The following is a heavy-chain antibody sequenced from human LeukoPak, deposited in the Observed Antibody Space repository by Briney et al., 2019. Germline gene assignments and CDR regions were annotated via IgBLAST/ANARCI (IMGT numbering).Heavy chain of an antibody. Sequence: PGGSLRLSCAASRFTFSDYYMSWIRQAPGKGLEWVSYISSSGSTIYYADSVKGRFTISRDNAKNSLYLQMNSLRAEDTAVYYCARDISRGVIMGFDYWGQGTLVTVSS. J-gene: IGHJ4*02. D-gene: IGHD3-10*01. CDR2: ISSSGSTI. CDR1: RFTFSDYY. V-gene: IGHV3-11*01. CDR3: ARDISRGVIMGFDY.